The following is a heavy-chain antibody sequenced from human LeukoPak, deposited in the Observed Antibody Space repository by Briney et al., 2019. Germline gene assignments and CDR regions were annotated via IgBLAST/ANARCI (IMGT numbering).Heavy chain of an antibody. CDR1: GYTFTDYY. D-gene: IGHD3/OR15-3a*01. Sequence: ASVKVSCKAAGYTFTDYYIHWVRQAPGQGLEWMGWVDPSNGGTKYAQRFQGRVTMTGDTSIRTSYMELNTLRSDDTAVYYCARGLGVSAGTGNYWGQGTLVTVSS. CDR2: VDPSNGGT. J-gene: IGHJ4*02. CDR3: ARGLGVSAGTGNY. V-gene: IGHV1-2*02.